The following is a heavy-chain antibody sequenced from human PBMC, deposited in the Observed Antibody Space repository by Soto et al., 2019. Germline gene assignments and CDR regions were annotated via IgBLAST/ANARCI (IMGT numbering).Heavy chain of an antibody. CDR2: ISPYNNNNT. CDR1: GYTFISYC. Sequence: QIQLVQSGGEVKKPGASVKVSCKASGYTFISYCISWVRQAPGQGLEWMGLISPYNNNNTKCTQKVQSRVTLTTETSPTKAYMELMRLTSDNTAVYYCARADRSSSRSEFWAQGTLVTVSS. J-gene: IGHJ4*02. CDR3: ARADRSSSRSEF. V-gene: IGHV1-18*01. D-gene: IGHD6-13*01.